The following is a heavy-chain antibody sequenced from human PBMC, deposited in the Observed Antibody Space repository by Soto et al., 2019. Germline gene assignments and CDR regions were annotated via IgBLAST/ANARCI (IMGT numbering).Heavy chain of an antibody. J-gene: IGHJ4*02. V-gene: IGHV3-30*18. D-gene: IGHD1-7*01. CDR1: GFNFDNYG. CDR3: AKDRVGGTFYTPLAF. Sequence: GGSLRLSCQASGFNFDNYGMHWVRQAPGKGLEWVAVITYDGSFQYYADSVKGRFTISRDNSKNTLSPHLNTLKPEDTAVYHCAKDRVGGTFYTPLAFWGQGTLVTVSS. CDR2: ITYDGSFQ.